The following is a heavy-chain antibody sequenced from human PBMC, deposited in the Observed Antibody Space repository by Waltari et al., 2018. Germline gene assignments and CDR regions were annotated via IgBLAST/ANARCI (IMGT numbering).Heavy chain of an antibody. V-gene: IGHV1-69*01. CDR3: ARGETWIQTGLFDY. CDR1: GGTFSSYA. D-gene: IGHD5-18*01. Sequence: QVQLVQSGAEVTKPGSSVKVSCKASGGTFSSYAISWVRQAPGQGLEWMGGIIPSFGTANYAQKFQGRVTITADESTSTAYMELSSRRSEDTAVYYCARGETWIQTGLFDYWGQGTLVTVSS. J-gene: IGHJ4*02. CDR2: IIPSFGTA.